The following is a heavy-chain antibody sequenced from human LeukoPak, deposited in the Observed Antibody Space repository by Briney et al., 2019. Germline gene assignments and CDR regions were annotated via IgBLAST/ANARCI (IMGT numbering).Heavy chain of an antibody. V-gene: IGHV3-30*03. D-gene: IGHD4-17*01. CDR1: GFTFSSYG. J-gene: IGHJ4*02. CDR2: ISYDGSNK. CDR3: ARERTTVTMPNLRPQYYFDY. Sequence: PGRSLRLSCAASGFTFSSYGMHWVRQAPGKGLEWVAVISYDGSNKYYADSVKGRFTISRDNSKNTLYLQMNSLRAEDTAVYYCARERTTVTMPNLRPQYYFDYWGQGTLVTVSS.